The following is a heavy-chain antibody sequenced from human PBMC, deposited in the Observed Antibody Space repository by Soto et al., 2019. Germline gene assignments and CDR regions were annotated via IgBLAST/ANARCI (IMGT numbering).Heavy chain of an antibody. CDR3: AKTGTTWWYFDY. CDR2: ISGNSGSI. V-gene: IGHV3-9*01. Sequence: PGGSLRLSCAASGFTFSSYAMSWVRQAPGKGLEWVSGISGNSGSIGYADSVKGRFTISRDNAKNSLYLQMNSLRAEDTALYYCAKTGTTWWYFDYWGQGTLVTVSS. D-gene: IGHD1-7*01. CDR1: GFTFSSYA. J-gene: IGHJ4*02.